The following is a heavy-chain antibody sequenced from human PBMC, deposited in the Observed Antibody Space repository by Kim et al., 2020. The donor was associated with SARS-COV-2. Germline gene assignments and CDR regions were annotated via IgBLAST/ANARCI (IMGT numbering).Heavy chain of an antibody. CDR1: GGSFSGYY. Sequence: SETLSLTCAVYGGSFSGYYWSWIRQPPGKGLEWIGEIYHSGTTKYNPSLKSRVTISLDTAKNQFSLKLSSVTAADTAVYFCARSLYHAPSSLWGRFDPWG. V-gene: IGHV4-34*01. CDR3: ARSLYHAPSSLWGRFDP. D-gene: IGHD3-10*01. J-gene: IGHJ5*02. CDR2: IYHSGTT.